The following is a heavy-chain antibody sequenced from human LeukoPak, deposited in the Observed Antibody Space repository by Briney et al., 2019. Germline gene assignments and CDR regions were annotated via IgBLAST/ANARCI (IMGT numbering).Heavy chain of an antibody. V-gene: IGHV3-9*01. CDR1: VFAFDDYA. CDR2: ISWNSGSI. Sequence: GRCLRLSCAASVFAFDDYAMYWVRQAPGKGLEGVSGISWNSGSIGYADSVKGRFTISRDNAKNSLYLQMNSLRAEDTALYYCAKGEESVVAGAFDIWGQGTMVTVSS. D-gene: IGHD2-15*01. J-gene: IGHJ3*02. CDR3: AKGEESVVAGAFDI.